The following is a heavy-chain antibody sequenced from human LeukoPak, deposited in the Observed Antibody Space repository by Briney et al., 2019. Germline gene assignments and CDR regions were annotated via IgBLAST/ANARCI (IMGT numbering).Heavy chain of an antibody. J-gene: IGHJ6*03. CDR3: ARHAQPGRSKSNYHYYYYMDV. D-gene: IGHD1-26*01. V-gene: IGHV4-38-2*02. CDR2: IYYSGST. CDR1: GYSISSGYY. Sequence: SETLSLTCTVSGYSISSGYYWGWIRQPPGKGLEWIGSIYYSGSTYYNPSLKSRVTISVDTSKNQFSLKLSSVTAADTAVYYCARHAQPGRSKSNYHYYYYMDVWGKGTTVTVSS.